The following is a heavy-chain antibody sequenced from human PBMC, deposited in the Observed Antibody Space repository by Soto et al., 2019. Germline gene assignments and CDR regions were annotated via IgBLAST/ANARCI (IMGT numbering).Heavy chain of an antibody. D-gene: IGHD6-13*01. CDR1: GYTFTSYA. CDR2: INAGNGNT. Sequence: QVPLVQSGAEVKKPGASVKVSCKASGYTFTSYAMHWVRQAPGQRLEWMGWINAGNGNTKYSQKFQGRVTITRDTSASTAYMQLSSLRSEDTAVYYCAVEQLVRLWWFDPWGQGTLVTVSS. J-gene: IGHJ5*02. CDR3: AVEQLVRLWWFDP. V-gene: IGHV1-3*01.